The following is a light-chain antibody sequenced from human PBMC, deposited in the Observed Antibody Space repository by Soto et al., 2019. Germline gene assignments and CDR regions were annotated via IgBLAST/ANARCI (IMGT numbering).Light chain of an antibody. CDR2: DAS. V-gene: IGKV3-11*01. CDR3: QQRSNWRFT. J-gene: IGKJ3*01. Sequence: EIVLTQSPATLSLSPGERATLSCRASQSVSSYLAWYQQKPGQAPRLLVYDASNRATGIPARFSGSGSGTDVTLTISSLEPEDFAVYYWQQRSNWRFTFGPGTKVDIK. CDR1: QSVSSY.